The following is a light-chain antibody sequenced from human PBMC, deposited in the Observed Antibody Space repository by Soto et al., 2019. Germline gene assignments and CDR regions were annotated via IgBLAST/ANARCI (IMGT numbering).Light chain of an antibody. J-gene: IGKJ3*01. CDR1: QSISSY. Sequence: DIQMTQSPSSLSASVGDRVTITCRASQSISSYLNWYQQKPGKAPKLLIYAASSLQSGVPSRFSGSGSGTDFTLTISSLQPEDFATYYGQQSYSTPFTFGPGTKVYI. CDR3: QQSYSTPFT. V-gene: IGKV1-39*01. CDR2: AAS.